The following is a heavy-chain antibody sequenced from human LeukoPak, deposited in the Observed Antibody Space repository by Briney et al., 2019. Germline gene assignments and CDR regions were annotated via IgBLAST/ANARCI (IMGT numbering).Heavy chain of an antibody. J-gene: IGHJ4*02. CDR1: GFTFSNAW. Sequence: GGSLRLSCAASGFTFSNAWMSWVRQALGKGLEWVGRIKSKTDGGTTDYAAPVKGRFTISRDDSKNTLYLQMNSLKTEDTAVYYCTTVVMITFGGVIVIPDYWGQGTLVTVSS. V-gene: IGHV3-15*01. CDR3: TTVVMITFGGVIVIPDY. CDR2: IKSKTDGGTT. D-gene: IGHD3-16*02.